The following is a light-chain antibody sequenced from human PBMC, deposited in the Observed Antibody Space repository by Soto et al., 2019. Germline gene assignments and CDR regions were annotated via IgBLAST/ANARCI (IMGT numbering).Light chain of an antibody. CDR1: QNVNNC. Sequence: DIQMTQSPSTLSESVGDRVTITCRASQNVNNCLAWYQQKPGKAPKLLIHKASNLESGVPSRFSGSGSGTVFSLTISSLQPDDFATYYCQQYNSYWTFGQGTKVEIK. CDR3: QQYNSYWT. V-gene: IGKV1-5*03. J-gene: IGKJ1*01. CDR2: KAS.